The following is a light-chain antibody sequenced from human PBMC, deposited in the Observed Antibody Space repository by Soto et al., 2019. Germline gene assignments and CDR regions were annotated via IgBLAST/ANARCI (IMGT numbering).Light chain of an antibody. Sequence: DIQMTQSPSSLSASVGDRVTITCRASQGISNYLAWYQQKPGKVPKLLIYAASTLPSGVPSRFSGSGSGTDSTLTISSLQHEDVATYYCQKNHSAPRTFGPGTKVDIK. J-gene: IGKJ3*01. CDR3: QKNHSAPRT. CDR1: QGISNY. CDR2: AAS. V-gene: IGKV1-27*01.